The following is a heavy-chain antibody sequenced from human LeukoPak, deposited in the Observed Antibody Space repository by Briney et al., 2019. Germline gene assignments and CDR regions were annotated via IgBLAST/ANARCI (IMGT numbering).Heavy chain of an antibody. CDR3: ARGYGDKPGDAFDI. Sequence: SETLSLTCTVSGGSISSYYWSWIRQPAGKGLEWIGRIYTSGSTNYNPSLKSRVTMSVDTSKNQFSPKLSSVTAADTAVYYCARGYGDKPGDAFDIWGQGTMVTVSS. J-gene: IGHJ3*02. V-gene: IGHV4-4*07. D-gene: IGHD4-17*01. CDR2: IYTSGST. CDR1: GGSISSYY.